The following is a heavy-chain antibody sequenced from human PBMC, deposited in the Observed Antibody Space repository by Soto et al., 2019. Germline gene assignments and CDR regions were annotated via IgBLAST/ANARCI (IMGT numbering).Heavy chain of an antibody. Sequence: GASVKVSCKASGYTFTSYGISWVRQAPGQGLEWMGWISAYNGNTNYAQKLQGRVTMTTDTSTSTAYMELRSLRSDDTAVYYCARLFTITGTTFSYYYYYYMDVWGKGTTVTVSS. CDR3: ARLFTITGTTFSYYYYYYMDV. CDR2: ISAYNGNT. D-gene: IGHD1-7*01. V-gene: IGHV1-18*01. J-gene: IGHJ6*03. CDR1: GYTFTSYG.